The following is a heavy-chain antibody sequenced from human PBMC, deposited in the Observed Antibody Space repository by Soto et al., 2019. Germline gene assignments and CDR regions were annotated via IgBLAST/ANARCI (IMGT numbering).Heavy chain of an antibody. CDR1: GGSFSGYY. V-gene: IGHV4-34*01. J-gene: IGHJ6*02. CDR3: ARADRTLVTSYSLDV. CDR2: INHSGTI. Sequence: SETLSLTCAVYGGSFSGYYWTWVRQPPGKGLEWIGEINHSGTINFNPSLKSRLTISLDTSKKHFSLKLSSVTDADTAAYYCARADRTLVTSYSLDVWGQGTTVTVSS. D-gene: IGHD2-21*02.